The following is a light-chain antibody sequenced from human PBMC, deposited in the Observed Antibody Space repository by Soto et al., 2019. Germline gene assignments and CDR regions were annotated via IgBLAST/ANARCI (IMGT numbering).Light chain of an antibody. J-gene: IGKJ2*01. CDR3: QQSYSTPYT. CDR1: QSISSY. CDR2: AAS. Sequence: DIPMTQSPSSLSASVGDRVTITCRASQSISSYLNWYQQKPGTAPKLLIYAASSLQSGVPSRFSGSGSGTDFTLTISSLQPEDFATYYCQQSYSTPYTFGQGTKLEIK. V-gene: IGKV1-39*01.